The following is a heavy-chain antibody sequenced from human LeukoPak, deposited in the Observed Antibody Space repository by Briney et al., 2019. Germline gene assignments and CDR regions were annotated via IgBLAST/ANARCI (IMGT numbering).Heavy chain of an antibody. J-gene: IGHJ4*01. V-gene: IGHV3-7*01. CDR3: ATYGSGSGTFFDS. Sequence: GGSLRLSCAASGFTFSTYWMSWVRQAPGKGLEWGANIKQDGREKYYVDSVKGRFTVSRDNAKSSLYLQMNNLRAEDTALYYCATYGSGSGTFFDSWGQGTLVTVSS. D-gene: IGHD3-10*01. CDR1: GFTFSTYW. CDR2: IKQDGREK.